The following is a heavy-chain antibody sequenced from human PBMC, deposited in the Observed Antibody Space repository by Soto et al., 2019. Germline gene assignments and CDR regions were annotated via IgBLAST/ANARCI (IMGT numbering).Heavy chain of an antibody. Sequence: ITLKESGPTLVKPTQTLTLTCTFSGFSLNTGGVGVGWVRQPRGKAMEWLARMYWDDDERYRPSLRSRLNITKDTINNQVVLTMTNMDPEDTATYYCVRNWRYYGGDYYYGMDAWGQGTTVTVSS. J-gene: IGHJ6*02. D-gene: IGHD3-10*01. V-gene: IGHV2-5*02. CDR1: GFSLNTGGVG. CDR3: VRNWRYYGGDYYYGMDA. CDR2: MYWDDDE.